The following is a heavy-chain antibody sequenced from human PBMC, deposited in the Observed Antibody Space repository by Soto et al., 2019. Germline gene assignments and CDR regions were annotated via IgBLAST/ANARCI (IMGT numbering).Heavy chain of an antibody. CDR1: GFTFSSYA. D-gene: IGHD3-10*01. CDR2: ISGSGGST. CDR3: AKSSQEYYYGSGSYPVY. J-gene: IGHJ4*02. Sequence: GGSLRLSCAASGFTFSSYAMSWVRQAPGKGLEWVSAISGSGGSTYYEDYVKGRFTISRDNSKNTLYLQMNSLRADDTSVYYCAKSSQEYYYGSGSYPVYWGQGTLVTVSS. V-gene: IGHV3-23*01.